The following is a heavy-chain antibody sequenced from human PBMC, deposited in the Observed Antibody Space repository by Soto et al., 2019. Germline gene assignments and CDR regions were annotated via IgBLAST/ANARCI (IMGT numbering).Heavy chain of an antibody. CDR1: GYTFISYP. D-gene: IGHD1-26*01. J-gene: IGHJ4*02. CDR3: AKRGSLDS. Sequence: VQLVQSGAEVKKPGASVRISCKASGYTFISYPIHWVRQAPGPSLECMGWINPANDDTRYSQKFQGRVTITTDTTATTAYMDLNSLIPDDTAIYYCAKRGSLDSWGQGTPITVSS. V-gene: IGHV1-3*01. CDR2: INPANDDT.